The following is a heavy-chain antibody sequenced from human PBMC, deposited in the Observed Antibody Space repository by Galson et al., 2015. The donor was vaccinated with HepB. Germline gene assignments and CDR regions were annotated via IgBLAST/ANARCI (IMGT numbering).Heavy chain of an antibody. CDR2: ISSSRTYI. CDR1: GFTFSSST. D-gene: IGHD2-8*01. Sequence: SLRLSCPASGFTFSSSTMNWVRQAPGKGLEWVSFISSSRTYIYYADSVKGRFTISRDNAKNSLYLQMNSLRAEDTAVYYCARDRAVYGSRWSAFDIWGQGTMVTVSS. J-gene: IGHJ3*02. CDR3: ARDRAVYGSRWSAFDI. V-gene: IGHV3-21*01.